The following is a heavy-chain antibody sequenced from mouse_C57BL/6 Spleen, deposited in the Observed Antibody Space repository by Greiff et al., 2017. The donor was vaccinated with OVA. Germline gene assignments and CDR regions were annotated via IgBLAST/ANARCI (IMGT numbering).Heavy chain of an antibody. D-gene: IGHD1-2*01. CDR2: ISYDGSN. CDR3: ARNEGYYGMDY. V-gene: IGHV3-6*01. Sequence: VQLKESGPGLVKPSQSLSLTCSVTGYSITRGYYWNWIRQFPGNKLEWMGYISYDGSNNYNPSLKNRISITRDTSKNQFFLKLNSVTTEDTATYYCARNEGYYGMDYWGQGTSVTVSA. J-gene: IGHJ4*01. CDR1: GYSITRGYY.